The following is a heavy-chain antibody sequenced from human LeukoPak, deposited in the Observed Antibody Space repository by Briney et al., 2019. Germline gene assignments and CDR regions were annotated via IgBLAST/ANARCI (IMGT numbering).Heavy chain of an antibody. CDR3: AREGDYYGSGSYNWFDP. CDR2: INPNSGGT. Sequence: GASVKVSCKASGYTFTGYYMHWVRQAPGQGLEWMGWINPNSGGTNYAQKFQGRVTMTRDTSISTAYMELSRLRSDGTAVYYCAREGDYYGSGSYNWFDPWGQGTLVTVSS. D-gene: IGHD3-10*01. CDR1: GYTFTGYY. J-gene: IGHJ5*02. V-gene: IGHV1-2*02.